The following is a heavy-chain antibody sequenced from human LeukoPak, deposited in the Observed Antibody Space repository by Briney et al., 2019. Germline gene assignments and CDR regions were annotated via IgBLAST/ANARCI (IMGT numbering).Heavy chain of an antibody. Sequence: GGSLRLSCAASGFPFDISWLNWVRQAPGKGPEWVATMKPDGSEKYYVDSVKGRFTISRDNAKNSVYLQMDSLRVEDTAVYYCARDYGTAEDYWGQGTLVTVSS. CDR1: GFPFDISW. CDR3: ARDYGTAEDY. V-gene: IGHV3-7*01. J-gene: IGHJ4*02. CDR2: MKPDGSEK. D-gene: IGHD4-17*01.